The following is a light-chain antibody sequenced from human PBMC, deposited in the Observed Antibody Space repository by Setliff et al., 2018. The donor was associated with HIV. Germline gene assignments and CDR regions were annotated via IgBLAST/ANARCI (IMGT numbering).Light chain of an antibody. CDR2: GNN. Sequence: QSVLTQPPSVSGAPGRRVTISCTGTSSNIGAGYDVHWYQQLPGTAPKLLIYGNNNRPSGVPDRFSASSSGTSASLAITGLQAEDEADYFCQSYDSSLSAVFGTGTKVTVL. CDR3: QSYDSSLSAV. J-gene: IGLJ1*01. V-gene: IGLV1-40*01. CDR1: SSNIGAGYD.